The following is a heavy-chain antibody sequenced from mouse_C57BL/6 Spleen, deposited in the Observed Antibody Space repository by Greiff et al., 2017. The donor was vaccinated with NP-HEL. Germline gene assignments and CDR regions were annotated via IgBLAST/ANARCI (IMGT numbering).Heavy chain of an antibody. CDR1: GYTFSDYY. CDR2: INPNNGGT. D-gene: IGHD2-4*01. CDR3: GRRGLRPYFDY. J-gene: IGHJ2*01. V-gene: IGHV1-26*01. Sequence: VQLQQSGPELVKPGASVKISCKASGYTFSDYYMNWVKQSHGKSLEWIGDINPNNGGTSYNQKFKGKATLTVDKSSSTAYMKLRSLTSEDSAVYYSGRRGLRPYFDYWGQGTTLTVSS.